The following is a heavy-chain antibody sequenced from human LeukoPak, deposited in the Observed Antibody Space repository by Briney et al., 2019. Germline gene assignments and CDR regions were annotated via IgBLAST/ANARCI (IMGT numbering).Heavy chain of an antibody. CDR2: ISGSGGST. Sequence: GGSLRLSCAASGFTFSSYAMSWVRQAPGKGLEWVSAISGSGGSTYYADSVKGRFTISRDNSKNTLYLQMNSLRAEDTAVYYCAKTYCGGDCYPDAFDIWGQGTMVTVSS. CDR1: GFTFSSYA. J-gene: IGHJ3*02. D-gene: IGHD2-21*02. CDR3: AKTYCGGDCYPDAFDI. V-gene: IGHV3-23*01.